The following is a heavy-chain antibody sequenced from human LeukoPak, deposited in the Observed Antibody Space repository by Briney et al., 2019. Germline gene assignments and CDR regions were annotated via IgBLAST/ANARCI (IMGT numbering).Heavy chain of an antibody. CDR1: GFTVSSNY. V-gene: IGHV3-66*04. D-gene: IGHD3-10*01. Sequence: GGSLRLSCAASGFTVSSNYMSWVRQAPGKGLEWVSVIYSGGTTYYADPVEGRFTISRDNSKNTLYLQMHSLRAEDTAVYYCARPGIKNYYGMDVWGQGTTVTVSS. J-gene: IGHJ6*02. CDR3: ARPGIKNYYGMDV. CDR2: IYSGGTT.